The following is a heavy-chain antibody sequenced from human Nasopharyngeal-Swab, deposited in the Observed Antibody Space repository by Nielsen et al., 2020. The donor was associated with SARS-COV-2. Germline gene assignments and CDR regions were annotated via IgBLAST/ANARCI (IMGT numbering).Heavy chain of an antibody. J-gene: IGHJ4*02. D-gene: IGHD5-12*01. V-gene: IGHV3-15*01. CDR3: TTDSSGYGNY. Sequence: ETLSLTCAASGFTFSNAWMSWVRQAPGKGLEWVGRIKRKSDGGTTDYAAPVKGRFTISRDDSKNTLYLQMNSLKTEDTAVYYCTTDSSGYGNYWGQGTLVTVSS. CDR2: IKRKSDGGTT. CDR1: GFTFSNAW.